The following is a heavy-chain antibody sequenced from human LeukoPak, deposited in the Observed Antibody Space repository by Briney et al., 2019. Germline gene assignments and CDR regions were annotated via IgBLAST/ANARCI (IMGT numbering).Heavy chain of an antibody. D-gene: IGHD3-9*01. CDR3: ASEALTIFPPYLDF. J-gene: IGHJ4*02. CDR2: INHIGST. V-gene: IGHV4-59*01. CDR1: GVSISGYY. Sequence: SETLSLTCTVSGVSISGYYWSWIRQPPGKGLEWIGYINHIGSTNYNPSLRSRVTISVDTSKNQFSLKLRSVTAADTAVYYCASEALTIFPPYLDFWGQGTLVSVSS.